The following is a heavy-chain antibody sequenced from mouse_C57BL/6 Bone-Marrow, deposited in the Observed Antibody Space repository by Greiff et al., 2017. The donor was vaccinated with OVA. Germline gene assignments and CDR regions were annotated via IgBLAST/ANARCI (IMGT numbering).Heavy chain of an antibody. V-gene: IGHV1-81*01. CDR3: ARDYGSSYNYFDY. Sequence: VHLVESGAELARPGASVKLSCKASGYTFTSYGISWVKQRTGQGLEWIGEIYPRSGNTYYNEKFKGKATLTADKSSSTAYMELRSLTSEDSAVYFCARDYGSSYNYFDYWGQGTTLTVSS. D-gene: IGHD1-1*01. CDR1: GYTFTSYG. CDR2: IYPRSGNT. J-gene: IGHJ2*01.